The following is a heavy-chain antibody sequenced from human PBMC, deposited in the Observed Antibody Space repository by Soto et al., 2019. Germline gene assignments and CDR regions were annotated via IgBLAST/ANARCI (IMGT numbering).Heavy chain of an antibody. J-gene: IGHJ4*02. V-gene: IGHV3-23*01. CDR3: ARGTSIGY. CDR2: IRASVGST. D-gene: IGHD1-1*01. CDR1: GFTFSSYD. Sequence: LRLPCAASGFTFSSYDMTWVRQAPGKGLEWVSVIRASVGSTYYADSVKGRFTISRDNSKNTLYLQMNSLRVEDTAVYYCARGTSIGYWGQGTLVTVSS.